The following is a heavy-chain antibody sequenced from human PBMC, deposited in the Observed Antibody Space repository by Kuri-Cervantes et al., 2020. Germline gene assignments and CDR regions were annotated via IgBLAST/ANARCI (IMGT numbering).Heavy chain of an antibody. V-gene: IGHV3-20*04. CDR2: INWNGDST. CDR3: ARLGATWDDY. Sequence: LSLTCAASGFTFDDYGMSWVRQAPGKGLEWVSGINWNGDSTGYADSVKGRFTISRDNAKKSLFLQMNSLGADDTAVYYCARLGATWDDYWGQGTLVTVSS. D-gene: IGHD3-10*01. CDR1: GFTFDDYG. J-gene: IGHJ4*02.